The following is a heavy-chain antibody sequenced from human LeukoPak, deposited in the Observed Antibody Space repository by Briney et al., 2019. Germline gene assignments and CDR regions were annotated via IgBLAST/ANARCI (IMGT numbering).Heavy chain of an antibody. J-gene: IGHJ4*02. Sequence: GGTLRLSCAASGFTFSSYGMSWVRQAPGKGLEWVSAISGSGGSTYYADSVKGRFTISRDNSKNTLYLQMNSLRAEDTAVYYCAKLTMRSREVGYWGQGTLVTVSS. CDR3: AKLTMRSREVGY. CDR1: GFTFSSYG. V-gene: IGHV3-23*01. CDR2: ISGSGGST. D-gene: IGHD5-24*01.